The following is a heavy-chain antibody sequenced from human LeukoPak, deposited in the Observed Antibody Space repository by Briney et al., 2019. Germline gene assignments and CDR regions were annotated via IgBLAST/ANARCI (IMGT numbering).Heavy chain of an antibody. CDR1: GFTFSNYA. V-gene: IGHV3-30*04. CDR3: ARGSFAGGYFDY. D-gene: IGHD6-13*01. CDR2: ISYDGSAK. Sequence: GGSLRLSCAASGFTFSNYAMHWVRQAPGKGLEWVGLISYDGSAKYYADSVKGRFTISRDNSKNTLFLQMNSLRGEDTAVYYCARGSFAGGYFDYWGQGTLVTVSS. J-gene: IGHJ4*02.